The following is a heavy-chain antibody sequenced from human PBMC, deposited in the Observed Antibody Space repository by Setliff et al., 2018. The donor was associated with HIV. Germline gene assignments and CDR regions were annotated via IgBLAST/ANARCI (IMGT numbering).Heavy chain of an antibody. Sequence: PSETLSLTCIDSGGSMNNYYWNWVRQTPGKGLEWIGYIYENDYTHYTVSLRSRVTISMDTSKNQFSLTLRSVTAADRAIYYCARAQMHRGVVAWSLYYFDYWGQGALVTVSS. CDR2: IYENDYT. D-gene: IGHD3-10*01. CDR3: ARAQMHRGVVAWSLYYFDY. CDR1: GGSMNNYY. J-gene: IGHJ4*02. V-gene: IGHV4-59*01.